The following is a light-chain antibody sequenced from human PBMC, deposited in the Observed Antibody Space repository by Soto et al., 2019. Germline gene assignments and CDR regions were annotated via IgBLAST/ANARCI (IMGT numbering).Light chain of an antibody. Sequence: QSVLTQSPSASGTPGQRVVISCSGSSSNIGRNMVNWYQQLPGTAPNLLMYYANQRPSGVPARFSGSRSGTSASLAISVLQSEDEADYYCAAWDDSLNGESFGTGTKVTVL. CDR1: SSNIGRNM. J-gene: IGLJ1*01. CDR3: AAWDDSLNGES. CDR2: YAN. V-gene: IGLV1-44*01.